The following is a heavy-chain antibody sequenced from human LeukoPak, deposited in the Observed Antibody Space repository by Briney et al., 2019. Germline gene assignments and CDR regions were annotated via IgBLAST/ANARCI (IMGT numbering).Heavy chain of an antibody. CDR2: ISAYNGNT. V-gene: IGHV1-18*01. CDR1: GYTFTSYG. J-gene: IGHJ3*02. Sequence: ASVKVSCKASGYTFTSYGISWVRQAPGQGLEWMGWISAYNGNTNYAQKLQGRVTMTTDTSTSTAYMELRSLRSDDTAVYYCARNPIGRGFGLKNAFDIWGQGTMVTVSS. CDR3: ARNPIGRGFGLKNAFDI. D-gene: IGHD1-26*01.